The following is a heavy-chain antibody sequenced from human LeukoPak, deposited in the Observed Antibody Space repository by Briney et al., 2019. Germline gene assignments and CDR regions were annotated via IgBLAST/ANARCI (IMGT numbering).Heavy chain of an antibody. CDR2: IIGSGGST. D-gene: IGHD6-19*01. CDR1: GFAFSSYA. V-gene: IGHV3-23*01. J-gene: IGHJ4*02. CDR3: ARTNLGSGWRFDY. Sequence: GGSLRLSCAASGFAFSSYAMSWVRQAPGKGLEWVSAIIGSGGSTYYADSVKGRFTISRDNAKNSLYLQMNSLRAEDTAVYYCARTNLGSGWRFDYWGQGTLVTVSS.